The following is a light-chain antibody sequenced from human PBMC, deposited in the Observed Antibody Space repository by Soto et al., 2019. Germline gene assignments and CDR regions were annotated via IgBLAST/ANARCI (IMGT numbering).Light chain of an antibody. J-gene: IGKJ2*01. CDR3: QQYGRSPPYT. V-gene: IGKV3-20*01. CDR1: QSVSNNY. CDR2: GSS. Sequence: EVVLTQSPGTLSLSPGERATLSCRASQSVSNNYFAWYQQKPGQAPRLLIFGSSDRATGSPDRVSGSGYGTDFTLTISRLEPEDFAVYYCQQYGRSPPYTFGQGTKLEIK.